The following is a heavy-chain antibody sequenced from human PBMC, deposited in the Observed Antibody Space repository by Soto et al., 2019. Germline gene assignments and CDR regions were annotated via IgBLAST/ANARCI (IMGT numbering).Heavy chain of an antibody. CDR1: GFTFSDYY. CDR3: ARALVRDEFDY. J-gene: IGHJ4*02. Sequence: QVQLVESGGGLVKPGGSLRLSCAASGFTFSDYYMSWIRQAPGKGLEWVSYISSSSSYTNYADSVKGRFTISRDNAKNSPYLQMNSLRAEDTAVYYCARALVRDEFDYCGQGTLVTVSS. CDR2: ISSSSSYT. D-gene: IGHD3-10*01. V-gene: IGHV3-11*05.